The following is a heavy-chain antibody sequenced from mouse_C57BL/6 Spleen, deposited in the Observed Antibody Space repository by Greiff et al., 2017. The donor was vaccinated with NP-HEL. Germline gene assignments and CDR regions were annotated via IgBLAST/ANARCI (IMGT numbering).Heavy chain of an antibody. V-gene: IGHV1-64*01. J-gene: IGHJ1*03. Sequence: VQLQQPGAELVKPGASVKLSCKASGYTFTSYWMHWVKQRPGQGLEWIGMIHPNSGSTNYNEKFKSKATLTVDKSSSTAYMQLSSLTSEDSAVYYCARVYGSSYPHWYGDDWGTGTTVTGAS. CDR2: IHPNSGST. CDR3: ARVYGSSYPHWYGDD. D-gene: IGHD1-1*01. CDR1: GYTFTSYW.